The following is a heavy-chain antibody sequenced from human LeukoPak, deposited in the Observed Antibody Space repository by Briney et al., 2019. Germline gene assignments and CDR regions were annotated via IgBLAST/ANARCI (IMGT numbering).Heavy chain of an antibody. D-gene: IGHD3-22*01. CDR2: IKSKTDGGTI. CDR1: GFTFSKVW. V-gene: IGHV3-15*01. Sequence: PGGSLRLSCAASGFTFSKVWMSWVRQAPGKGLEWVGRIKSKTDGGTIDYAAPVKGRFTISRDDSKYTLFLQMNSLKTEDTAVYYCTTDLSELDDSGYYAKYFHHWGQGTLVSVSS. J-gene: IGHJ1*01. CDR3: TTDLSELDDSGYYAKYFHH.